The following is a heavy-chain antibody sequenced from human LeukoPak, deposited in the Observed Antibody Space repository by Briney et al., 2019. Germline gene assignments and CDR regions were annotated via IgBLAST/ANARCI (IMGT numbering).Heavy chain of an antibody. CDR3: ARDTYYYDSSGYDYYYYGMDV. V-gene: IGHV4-59*01. Sequence: SETLSLTCTVSGGSISSYYWSWIRQPPGKGLEWIGYIYYSGSTNYNLSLKSRVTISVDTSKNQFSLKLSSVTAADTAVYYCARDTYYYDSSGYDYYYYGMDVWGQGTTVTVSS. J-gene: IGHJ6*02. CDR2: IYYSGST. D-gene: IGHD3-22*01. CDR1: GGSISSYY.